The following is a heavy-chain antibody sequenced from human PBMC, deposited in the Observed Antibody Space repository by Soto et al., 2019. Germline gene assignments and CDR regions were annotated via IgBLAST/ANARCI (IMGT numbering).Heavy chain of an antibody. Sequence: GVSLKISCKGSGYSFTSYWIGWVRQLPGKGLDCMGIYYPAGSDTGYGPSFQGKVTNAADKPISTADLQWSSLKASDTAMYYCARQAALRTCCIAAAGTAFGYWCQVTLVTVSS. CDR3: ARQAALRTCCIAAAGTAFGY. CDR1: GYSFTSYW. J-gene: IGHJ4*02. V-gene: IGHV5-51*01. D-gene: IGHD6-13*01. CDR2: YYPAGSDT.